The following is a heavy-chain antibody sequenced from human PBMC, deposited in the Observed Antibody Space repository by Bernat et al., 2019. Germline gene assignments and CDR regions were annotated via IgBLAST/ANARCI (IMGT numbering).Heavy chain of an antibody. J-gene: IGHJ5*02. CDR2: ISSSSSTI. CDR1: GFTFSTYS. V-gene: IGHV3-48*02. CDR3: GREAWFDP. Sequence: EVQLLESGGGLVQPGGSLRLSCAASGFTFSTYSMNWVRQAPGKGLEWISCISSSSSTIYYADSVKGRFTISRDNAKNSLYLQMNSLRDEDTAVYYCGREAWFDPWGQGTLVTVSS.